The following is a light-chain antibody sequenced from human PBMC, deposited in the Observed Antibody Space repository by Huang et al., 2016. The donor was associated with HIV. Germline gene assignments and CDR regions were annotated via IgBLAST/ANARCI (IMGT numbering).Light chain of an antibody. J-gene: IGKJ3*01. CDR1: QDINNF. CDR3: QQYDIHPLT. CDR2: AAS. Sequence: IRMTQSPSSLSASTGDRVTITCRANQDINNFLAWYQQRPGSVPKLRIYAASTLQSGVPSRCSGNGSGTDFTLTIGCLHSEDVATYYCQQYDIHPLTFGPGTRVDIK. V-gene: IGKV1-8*01.